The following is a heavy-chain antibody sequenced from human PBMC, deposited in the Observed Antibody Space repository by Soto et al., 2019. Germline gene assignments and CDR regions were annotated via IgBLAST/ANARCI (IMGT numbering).Heavy chain of an antibody. Sequence: SVKVSCKASGGTFSSYSINWVRQAPGQGLEWMGGIIPIFGTANNEQKSQGRVTITADESATTVYMELSSLRSEDTAVYYCARAPNILTVKYYFDYWGQGTLVTVSS. V-gene: IGHV1-69*13. CDR3: ARAPNILTVKYYFDY. CDR1: GGTFSSYS. CDR2: IIPIFGTA. D-gene: IGHD3-9*01. J-gene: IGHJ4*02.